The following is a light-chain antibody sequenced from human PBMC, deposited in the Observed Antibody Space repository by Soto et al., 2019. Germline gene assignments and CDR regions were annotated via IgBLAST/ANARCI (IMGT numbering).Light chain of an antibody. CDR3: HQYKSYPLT. J-gene: IGKJ4*01. V-gene: IGKV1-5*01. CDR2: DAS. CDR1: QSITNW. Sequence: DIQMTQSPSTLSASVGDRVTISCRASQSITNWLAWYQQKPGKAPKLLVYDASSLESGVPSRFSGSGSGTEFTLTISSLQPDDFATYYCHQYKSYPLTFGGGTKVDIK.